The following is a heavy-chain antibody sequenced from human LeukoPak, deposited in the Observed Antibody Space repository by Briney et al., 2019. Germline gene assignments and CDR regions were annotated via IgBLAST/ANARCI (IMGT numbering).Heavy chain of an antibody. CDR2: MNPNSGNT. CDR3: ARVDQDFWSGYWTEGYYYMDV. CDR1: GYTFTSYD. Sequence: ASVKVSCKASGYTFTSYDINWVRQATGQGLEWMGWMNPNSGNTGYAQKFQGRVTITRNTSISTAYMELSSLRSEDTAVCYCARVDQDFWSGYWTEGYYYMDVWGKGTTVTVSS. V-gene: IGHV1-8*03. D-gene: IGHD3-3*01. J-gene: IGHJ6*03.